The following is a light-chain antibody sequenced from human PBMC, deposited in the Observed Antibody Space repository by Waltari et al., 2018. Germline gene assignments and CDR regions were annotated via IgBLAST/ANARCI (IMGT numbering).Light chain of an antibody. V-gene: IGLV3-9*01. CDR1: NIGSTS. Sequence: SYELSQPFAMSVALGQTAKLTCGGDNIGSTSVHWYQQKPGQAPLVVIYRDTNRPSGIPERFSGFNSGNTATLTISGAQVGDEADYYCHVWDSSANWVFGGGTKLTVL. CDR3: HVWDSSANWV. CDR2: RDT. J-gene: IGLJ3*02.